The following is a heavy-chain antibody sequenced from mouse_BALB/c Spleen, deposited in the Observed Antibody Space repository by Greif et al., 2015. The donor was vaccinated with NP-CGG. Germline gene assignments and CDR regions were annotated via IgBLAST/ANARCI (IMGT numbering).Heavy chain of an antibody. J-gene: IGHJ2*01. Sequence: VQLQQSGAELVMPGASVKMSCKASGYTFTDYWMHWVKQRPGQGLEWIGAIDTSDSYTSYNQKFKGKATLTVDESSSTAYMQLSSLTSEDSAVYYCARGGYDGYSYYFDYWGQGTTLTVSS. D-gene: IGHD2-3*01. V-gene: IGHV1-69*01. CDR3: ARGGYDGYSYYFDY. CDR2: IDTSDSYT. CDR1: GYTFTDYW.